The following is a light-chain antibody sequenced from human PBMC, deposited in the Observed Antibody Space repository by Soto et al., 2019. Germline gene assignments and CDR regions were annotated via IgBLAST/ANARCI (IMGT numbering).Light chain of an antibody. V-gene: IGKV3-20*01. J-gene: IGKJ2*01. CDR3: QQYGYSPYT. CDR1: RSVISRY. CDR2: GAS. Sequence: TVLTQSPGTLSLSPGERATLSCRASRSVISRYLACYKQKPGQAPRLLIYGASSRATGLPDRFSGSGSGTDFTLTISSLEPGDFAVYYCQQYGYSPYTFGQGTKLEIK.